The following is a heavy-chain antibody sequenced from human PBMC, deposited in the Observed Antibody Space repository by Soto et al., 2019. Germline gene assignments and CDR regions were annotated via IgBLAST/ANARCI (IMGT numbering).Heavy chain of an antibody. Sequence: GESLKISCKGSGYSFRNGWTGWVRQMPGKGLEWMGIIYPGDSETRYSPSFQGQVTISHDKSISTAFLQWSSLQASDSAMYYCARGGAAYGLDYWGQGTLVTVSS. CDR1: GYSFRNGW. CDR3: ARGGAAYGLDY. CDR2: IYPGDSET. V-gene: IGHV5-51*01. D-gene: IGHD3-10*01. J-gene: IGHJ4*02.